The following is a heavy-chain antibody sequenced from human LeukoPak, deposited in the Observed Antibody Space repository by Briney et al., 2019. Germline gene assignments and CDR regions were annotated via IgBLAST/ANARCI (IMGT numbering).Heavy chain of an antibody. D-gene: IGHD2-15*01. Sequence: ASVKVSCKASGYTFTSYGISWVRQAPGQGLEWMGWISGYNGNTNYAQKLQGRVTMTTDTSTSTAYMELRSLRSDDTAVYYCVRDDLRVVVAGTFDYWGQGILVTVSS. J-gene: IGHJ4*02. CDR3: VRDDLRVVVAGTFDY. V-gene: IGHV1-18*01. CDR2: ISGYNGNT. CDR1: GYTFTSYG.